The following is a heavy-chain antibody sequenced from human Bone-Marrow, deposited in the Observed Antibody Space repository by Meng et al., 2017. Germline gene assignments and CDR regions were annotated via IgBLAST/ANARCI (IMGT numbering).Heavy chain of an antibody. V-gene: IGHV3-48*03. J-gene: IGHJ6*02. CDR1: GFTFNSYE. CDR2: ISSSGSTI. D-gene: IGHD1-26*01. Sequence: GGSLRLSCAASGFTFNSYEMIWVRQAPGKGLEWVSYISSSGSTIYSADSVKGRFTISRDNAKNSLYLQMTSLRAEDAAVYYCARDLSNDGSYIYYGMDVWGQGTTVTGSS. CDR3: ARDLSNDGSYIYYGMDV.